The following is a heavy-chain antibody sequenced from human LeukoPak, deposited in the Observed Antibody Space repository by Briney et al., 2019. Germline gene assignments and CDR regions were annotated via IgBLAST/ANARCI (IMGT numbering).Heavy chain of an antibody. D-gene: IGHD4-23*01. V-gene: IGHV4-30-4*01. CDR3: ARDLDYGGPRYFDY. CDR2: IYYSGST. Sequence: SETLSLTCTVSGGSISSGDYYWSWIRQPPGKGLEGIGYIYYSGSTYYNPSLKSRVTISVDTSKNQFSLKLSSVTAADTAVYYCARDLDYGGPRYFDYWGQGTLVTVSS. CDR1: GGSISSGDYY. J-gene: IGHJ4*02.